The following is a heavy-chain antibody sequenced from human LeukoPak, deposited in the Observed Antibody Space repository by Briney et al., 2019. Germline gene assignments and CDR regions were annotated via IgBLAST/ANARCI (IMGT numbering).Heavy chain of an antibody. CDR2: IKSKTDGGTT. V-gene: IGHV3-15*01. J-gene: IGHJ4*02. Sequence: PGGARRLSCAASGFTFSNAWMSWVRQAPWQGLEGVGRIKSKTDGGTTDYAAPVKGRFTISRDDSKNTLYLQMNSLKTEDTAVFFFQAEDGIRYFDWRGISYWGQGTLVTVSS. CDR3: QAEDGIRYFDWRGISY. CDR1: GFTFSNAW. D-gene: IGHD3-9*01.